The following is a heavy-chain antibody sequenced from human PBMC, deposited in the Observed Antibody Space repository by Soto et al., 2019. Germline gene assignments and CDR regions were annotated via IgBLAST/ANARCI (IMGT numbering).Heavy chain of an antibody. CDR2: IYYRGST. CDR1: GGSISSGDYY. V-gene: IGHV4-30-4*01. CDR3: ARDQVVTVGGMDV. D-gene: IGHD2-15*01. Sequence: QVQLQESGPGLVKPSQTLSLTCTVSGGSISSGDYYWSWIRQPPGKGLEWIGYIYYRGSTYYNPSLKSRVSISVDPSKNQFPLKLSSVSAADTAVYYCARDQVVTVGGMDVWGQGTTVTVSS. J-gene: IGHJ6*02.